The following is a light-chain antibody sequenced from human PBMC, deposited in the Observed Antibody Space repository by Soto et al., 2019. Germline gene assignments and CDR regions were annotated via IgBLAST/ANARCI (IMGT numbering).Light chain of an antibody. Sequence: DVQLTQTPSFLSASVGDRVTITCRASQGISSYLAWYQQKPGKAPKLLIYAASTLQSGVPSRFSGSGSGTDFTLTISCLQSEDFATYYCQQYYSYPRTFGQRAKVDI. CDR2: AAS. CDR3: QQYYSYPRT. CDR1: QGISSY. V-gene: IGKV1-9*01. J-gene: IGKJ1*01.